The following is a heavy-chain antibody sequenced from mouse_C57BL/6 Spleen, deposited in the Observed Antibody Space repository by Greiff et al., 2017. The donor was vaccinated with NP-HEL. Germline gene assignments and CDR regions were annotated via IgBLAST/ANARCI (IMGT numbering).Heavy chain of an antibody. J-gene: IGHJ4*01. CDR3: AREGEYYGSSSYAMDY. CDR1: GFTFSSYG. CDR2: ISSGGSYT. Sequence: EVKLVESGGDLVKPGGSLKLSCAASGFTFSSYGMSWVRQTPDKRLEWVATISSGGSYTYYPDSVKGRFTISRDNAKNTLYLQMSSLKSEDTAMYYCAREGEYYGSSSYAMDYWGQGTSVTVSS. D-gene: IGHD1-1*01. V-gene: IGHV5-6*01.